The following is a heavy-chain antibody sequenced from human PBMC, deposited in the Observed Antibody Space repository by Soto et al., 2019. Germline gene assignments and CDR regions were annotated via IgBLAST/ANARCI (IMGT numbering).Heavy chain of an antibody. CDR3: ARWVGGSMFDNSGKYDS. CDR2: IAYDGSKT. CDR1: GFTFSSSG. Sequence: QVQLVESGGGVVQPGRSLRLTCAASGFTFSSSGMHWVRQAPGKGLEWVALIAYDGSKTYYGDSVRGRFTISRDNSEHTLFMQMNSRRAEATAVYYCARWVGGSMFDNSGKYDSWGQGTLVTVSS. J-gene: IGHJ5*01. D-gene: IGHD3-22*01. V-gene: IGHV3-30*03.